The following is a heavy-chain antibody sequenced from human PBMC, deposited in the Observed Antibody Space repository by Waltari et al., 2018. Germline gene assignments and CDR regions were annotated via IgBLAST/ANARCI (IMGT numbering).Heavy chain of an antibody. CDR3: VKSAGGATIWLVFDD. J-gene: IGHJ4*02. D-gene: IGHD3-16*01. CDR2: INWNSGNI. CDR1: GFTFDDYA. Sequence: EVQLVESGGGLVRPGRSLRLSCAASGFTFDDYALHLVRQGPGKGLEWVAGINWNSGNIRYADSVKGRFTISRDNAKNSLYLQMNSLRDDDTAFYYCVKSAGGATIWLVFDDWGQGTLVTVSS. V-gene: IGHV3-9*01.